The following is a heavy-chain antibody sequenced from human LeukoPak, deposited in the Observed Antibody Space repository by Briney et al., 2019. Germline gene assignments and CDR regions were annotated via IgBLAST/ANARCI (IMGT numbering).Heavy chain of an antibody. CDR2: ISGSSSTI. CDR1: GFTFSTYS. CDR3: ARDRARTFDY. Sequence: PGGSLRLSCAASGFTFSTYSMHWVRQAPGKGLEWVSYISGSSSTIYYADSVKGRFTISRDNAKNSLYVQMNSLRAEDTAAYYCARDRARTFDYWGQGTLVTVSS. J-gene: IGHJ4*02. V-gene: IGHV3-48*01. D-gene: IGHD6-6*01.